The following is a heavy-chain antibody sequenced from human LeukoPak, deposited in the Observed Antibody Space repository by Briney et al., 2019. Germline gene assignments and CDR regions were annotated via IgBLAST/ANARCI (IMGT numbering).Heavy chain of an antibody. CDR1: GYTFSGSY. V-gene: IGHV1-2*06. D-gene: IGHD3-10*01. J-gene: IGHJ5*02. Sequence: ASVKVSCKASGYTFSGSYIHWVRQAPGQGLEWMGRINPNSGDTNYAQNFQGRVTMTRDTSITTAYMELSSLRYDDTAVYYCATNILVRDIINWFDPWGQGTLVTVSS. CDR2: INPNSGDT. CDR3: ATNILVRDIINWFDP.